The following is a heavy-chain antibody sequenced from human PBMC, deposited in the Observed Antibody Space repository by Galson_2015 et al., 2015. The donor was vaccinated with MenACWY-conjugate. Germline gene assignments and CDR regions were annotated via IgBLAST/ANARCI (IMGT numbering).Heavy chain of an antibody. J-gene: IGHJ3*02. CDR2: IKSNLRGAAA. D-gene: IGHD1-26*01. CDR1: GFPFSNAW. Sequence: SLRLSCAASGFPFSNAWMEWVRQAPGRGLEWVGRIKSNLRGAAADYAASVEGRFTITRDDSRNTVYLQMNSLTSEDTALYYCATDWGSGTYYGGAFDIRGQGAMVTVSS. CDR3: ATDWGSGTYYGGAFDI. V-gene: IGHV3-15*07.